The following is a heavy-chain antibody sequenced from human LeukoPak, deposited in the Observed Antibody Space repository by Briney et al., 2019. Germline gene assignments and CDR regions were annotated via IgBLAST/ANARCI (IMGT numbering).Heavy chain of an antibody. V-gene: IGHV4-4*07. CDR3: ATTMKSYGSRNDAFDI. Sequence: SETLSLTCTVSGGSISSYYWSWIRQPAEKGLEWLGRIYTSGSTNYNPSLKSRVTMSVDTSKNQFSLKLSSATAADTAVYYCATTMKSYGSRNDAFDIWGQGTMVTVSS. D-gene: IGHD5-18*01. CDR1: GGSISSYY. CDR2: IYTSGST. J-gene: IGHJ3*02.